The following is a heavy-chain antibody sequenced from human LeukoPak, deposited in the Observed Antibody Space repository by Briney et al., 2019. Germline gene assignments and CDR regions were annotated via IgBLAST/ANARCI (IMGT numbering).Heavy chain of an antibody. J-gene: IGHJ4*02. CDR3: ATTIGARLMYFDY. CDR2: ITSSSSYI. Sequence: GGSLRLSCAASGFTFSSYNMNWVRQAPGKGPEWVSSITSSSSYIYYADSVKGRFTISRDNAKNSLYLQMDSLRVEDTAVYYCATTIGARLMYFDYWGQGTLVTVSS. CDR1: GFTFSSYN. V-gene: IGHV3-21*06. D-gene: IGHD6-6*01.